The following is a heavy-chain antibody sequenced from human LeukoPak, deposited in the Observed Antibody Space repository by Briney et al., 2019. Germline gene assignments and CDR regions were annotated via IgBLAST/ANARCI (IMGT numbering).Heavy chain of an antibody. CDR1: GFTFSSYE. J-gene: IGHJ4*02. CDR2: ISSSGSTI. Sequence: PGRSLRLSCAASGFTFSSYEMNWVRQVPGKGLEWISYISSSGSTIYFADSVKGRFTISRDNAKNSLYLQMNSLRAEDTAVYYCARDGYGDYYFDNWGQGTLVTVSS. D-gene: IGHD4-17*01. V-gene: IGHV3-48*03. CDR3: ARDGYGDYYFDN.